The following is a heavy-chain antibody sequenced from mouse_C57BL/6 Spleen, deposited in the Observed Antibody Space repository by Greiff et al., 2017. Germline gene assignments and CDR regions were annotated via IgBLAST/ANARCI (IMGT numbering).Heavy chain of an antibody. CDR1: GYAFTNYL. CDR2: INPGSGGT. V-gene: IGHV1-54*01. Sequence: QVQLQQSGAELVRPGTSVKLSCKASGYAFTNYLIEWVKQRPGQGLEWIGVINPGSGGTNYNEKFKGKATLTADKSSSTAYMQLSSLTSEDSAVYFGARDTIVNAMDYWGQGTSVTVSS. CDR3: ARDTIVNAMDY. J-gene: IGHJ4*01. D-gene: IGHD2-12*01.